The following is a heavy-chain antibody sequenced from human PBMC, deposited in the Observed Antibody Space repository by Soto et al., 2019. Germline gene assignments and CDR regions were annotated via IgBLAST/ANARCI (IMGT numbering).Heavy chain of an antibody. CDR3: ARWKGGYDSSGYYFHGYYFDY. CDR2: IYSGGST. CDR1: GFTVSSNY. V-gene: IGHV3-53*04. Sequence: HPGGSLRLSCAASGFTVSSNYMSWVRQAPGKGLEWVSVIYSGGSTYYADSVKGRFTISRHNSKNTLYLQMNSLRAEDTAVYYCARWKGGYDSSGYYFHGYYFDYWGQGTLVTVSS. D-gene: IGHD3-22*01. J-gene: IGHJ4*02.